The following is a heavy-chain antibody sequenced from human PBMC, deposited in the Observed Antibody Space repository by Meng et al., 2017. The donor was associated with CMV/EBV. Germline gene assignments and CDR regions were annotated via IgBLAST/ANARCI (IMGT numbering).Heavy chain of an antibody. CDR3: ATDPDYYGMDV. J-gene: IGHJ6*02. CDR1: GFTFDDYG. CDR2: INWNSGST. Sequence: GGSLRLSCAASGFTFDDYGMSWVRQAPGKGLEWVSGINWNSGSTGYADSVKGRFTISRDNAKNSLYLQMNSLRAEDTALYYCATDPDYYGMDVWGQGTTVTVSS. D-gene: IGHD1-14*01. V-gene: IGHV3-20*04.